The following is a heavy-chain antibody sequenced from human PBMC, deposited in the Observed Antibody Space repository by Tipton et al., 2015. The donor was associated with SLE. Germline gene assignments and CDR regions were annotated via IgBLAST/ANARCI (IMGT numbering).Heavy chain of an antibody. CDR2: VNTDGSST. J-gene: IGHJ6*02. V-gene: IGHV3-74*01. Sequence: SLRLSCAASGFTFDDFAMHWVRQAPGKGPVWVSRVNTDGSSTSYADSVRGRFTISRDNAKNTLYLQMNSLRAEDTAVYYCVRDTNYYAMDVWGQGTTVTVSS. CDR3: VRDTNYYAMDV. D-gene: IGHD3-3*01. CDR1: GFTFDDFA.